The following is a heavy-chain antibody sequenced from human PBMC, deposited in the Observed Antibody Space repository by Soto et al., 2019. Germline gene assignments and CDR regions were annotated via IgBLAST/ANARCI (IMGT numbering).Heavy chain of an antibody. CDR3: AKGHHYYDSSGDRDGYGANRLYGLDV. D-gene: IGHD3-22*01. CDR1: GFTFSSYG. CDR2: ISYDGSNK. V-gene: IGHV3-30*18. Sequence: VGSLRLSCAASGFTFSSYGMHWVRQAPGKGLEWVAVISYDGSNKYYADSVKGRFTISRDNSKNTLYLQMNSLRAEDTAVYYCAKGHHYYDSSGDRDGYGANRLYGLDVWGQGTTVTVAS. J-gene: IGHJ6*02.